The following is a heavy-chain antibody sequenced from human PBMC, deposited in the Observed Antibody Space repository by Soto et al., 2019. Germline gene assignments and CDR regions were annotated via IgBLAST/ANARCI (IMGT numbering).Heavy chain of an antibody. J-gene: IGHJ4*02. Sequence: SETLSLTCTVSGGSISSGGYYWSWIRQHPGKGLEWIGYIYYSGSTYYNPSLKSRVTISVDTSKNQFSLKLSSVTAADTAVYYCARGPKGSSPSYYFDYWGQGTLVTVSS. CDR2: IYYSGST. D-gene: IGHD6-13*01. V-gene: IGHV4-31*03. CDR1: GGSISSGGYY. CDR3: ARGPKGSSPSYYFDY.